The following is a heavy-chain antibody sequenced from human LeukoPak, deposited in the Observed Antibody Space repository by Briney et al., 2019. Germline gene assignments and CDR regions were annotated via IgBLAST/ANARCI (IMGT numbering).Heavy chain of an antibody. Sequence: GSLRTSFAAFGFPFSSHSKRWGRPAPGKGRGWVACIRSKIDGGTTDYAAPVKGRFTVSRDDSKNTLFLQMDSLKTEDTALYYCTTDYGDFLSWGQGTLVTVSS. CDR1: GFPFSSHS. CDR2: IRSKIDGGTT. D-gene: IGHD4-17*01. V-gene: IGHV3-15*01. CDR3: TTDYGDFLS. J-gene: IGHJ5*02.